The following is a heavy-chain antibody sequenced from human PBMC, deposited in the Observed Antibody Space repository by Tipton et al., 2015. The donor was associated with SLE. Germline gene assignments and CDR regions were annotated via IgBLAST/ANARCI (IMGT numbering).Heavy chain of an antibody. V-gene: IGHV3-7*01. J-gene: IGHJ4*02. CDR1: GFTFSSYW. CDR2: IKQDGSEK. CDR3: ARDHDSYDSSGYYYYHYFDY. Sequence: SLRLSCAASGFTFSSYWMSWVRQAPGKGLEWVANIKQDGSEKYYVDSVKGRFTISRDNAKNSLYLQMNSLRAEDTAVYYCARDHDSYDSSGYYYYHYFDYWGQGTLVTVSS. D-gene: IGHD3-22*01.